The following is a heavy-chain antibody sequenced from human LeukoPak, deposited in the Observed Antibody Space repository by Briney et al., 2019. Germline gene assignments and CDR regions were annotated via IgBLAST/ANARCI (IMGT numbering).Heavy chain of an antibody. CDR1: GFNFDDYG. CDR3: ASGDFWLRGDAFDI. Sequence: GGSLRLSCVASGFNFDDYGMNWVRQAPGKGLEWLSGLNWNGGITGYADSVKGRFTISRDNAKNSLYLQMNSLRADDTALYYCASGDFWLRGDAFDIWGQGTRVTVSS. V-gene: IGHV3-20*04. CDR2: LNWNGGIT. J-gene: IGHJ3*02. D-gene: IGHD3-10*01.